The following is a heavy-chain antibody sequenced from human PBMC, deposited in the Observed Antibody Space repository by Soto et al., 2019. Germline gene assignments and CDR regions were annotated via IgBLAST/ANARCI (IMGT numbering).Heavy chain of an antibody. CDR1: GFTFSSYA. J-gene: IGHJ4*02. V-gene: IGHV3-23*01. CDR3: AKDRVYYNIPGNSGFDY. CDR2: ISGSGGST. Sequence: GGSLRLSCAASGFTFSSYAMSWVRQAPGKGLEWVSAISGSGGSTYYADSVKGRFTNSRDNSKNTLYLQMNSLRAEDTAVYYCAKDRVYYNIPGNSGFDYWGQGTLVTVSS. D-gene: IGHD3-22*01.